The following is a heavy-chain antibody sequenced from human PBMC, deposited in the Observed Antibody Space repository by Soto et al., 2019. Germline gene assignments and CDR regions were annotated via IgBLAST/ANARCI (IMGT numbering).Heavy chain of an antibody. CDR1: GFTFSSFG. V-gene: IGHV3-33*01. J-gene: IGHJ4*02. Sequence: LRLSCVASGFTFSSFGIHWVRQAPGKGLEWVAIIWYDGSNKYYADSVKGRFTISRDNSKNTLYLQMNSLRAEDTAVYYCARVGSGWELDYWGQGTLVTVSS. D-gene: IGHD6-19*01. CDR2: IWYDGSNK. CDR3: ARVGSGWELDY.